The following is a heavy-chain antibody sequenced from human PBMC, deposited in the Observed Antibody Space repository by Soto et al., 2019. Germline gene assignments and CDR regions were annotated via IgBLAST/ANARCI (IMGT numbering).Heavy chain of an antibody. CDR2: ISGSGGST. V-gene: IGHV3-23*01. J-gene: IGHJ6*03. CDR3: AKIESGDYIWGSLDYYYYMDV. D-gene: IGHD3-16*01. Sequence: VQLLESGGGLVQPGGSLRLSCAASGFTFSSYAMSWVRQAPGKGLEWVSAISGSGGSTYYADSVKGRFTISRDNSKNTLYLQMNSLRAEDTAVYYCAKIESGDYIWGSLDYYYYMDVWGKGTTVTVSS. CDR1: GFTFSSYA.